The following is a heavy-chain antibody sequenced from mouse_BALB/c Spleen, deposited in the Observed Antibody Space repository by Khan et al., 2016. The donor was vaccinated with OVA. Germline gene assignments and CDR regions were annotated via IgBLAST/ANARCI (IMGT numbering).Heavy chain of an antibody. CDR3: TSRDSAGYGRFAY. V-gene: IGHV1-5*01. CDR2: IYPGNSDT. CDR1: GYTFTSYW. D-gene: IGHD3-2*01. J-gene: IGHJ3*01. Sequence: VRLQQSGTVLARPGASVKMSCKASGYTFTSYWMHWVKQRPGQGLEWIGAIYPGNSDTSYNQKFKGKAKLTAVTSTSTAYMELSSLTNEDSAVYYGTSRDSAGYGRFAYWGQGTLVTVSA.